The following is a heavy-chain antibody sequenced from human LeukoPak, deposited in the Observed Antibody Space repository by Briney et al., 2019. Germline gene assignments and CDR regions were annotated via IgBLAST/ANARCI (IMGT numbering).Heavy chain of an antibody. J-gene: IGHJ5*02. D-gene: IGHD4-23*01. V-gene: IGHV4-4*07. CDR3: ARDETVVTADYNWFDP. Sequence: MASETLSLTCTVSGGSISSYYWSWIRQPAGKGLEWIGRIYTSGSTNYNPSLKSRVTMSVDTSKNQFSLKLSSVTAADTAVYYCARDETVVTADYNWFDPWGQGTLVTVSS. CDR2: IYTSGST. CDR1: GGSISSYY.